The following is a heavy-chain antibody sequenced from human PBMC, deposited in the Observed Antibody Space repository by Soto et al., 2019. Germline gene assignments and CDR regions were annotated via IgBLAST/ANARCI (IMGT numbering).Heavy chain of an antibody. D-gene: IGHD1-26*01. J-gene: IGHJ6*02. CDR3: ARDRSGGVGATYYYGMDV. V-gene: IGHV3-72*01. CDR1: GFTFSNAW. CDR2: IRSKTNSDTT. Sequence: GGSLRLSCAASGFTFSNAWMSWVRQAPGKGLEWVGRIRSKTNSDTTEYAASVKGRFTISRDDSKNTLYLQMNSLKTEDTAVYYCARDRSGGVGATYYYGMDVWGQGTTVTVS.